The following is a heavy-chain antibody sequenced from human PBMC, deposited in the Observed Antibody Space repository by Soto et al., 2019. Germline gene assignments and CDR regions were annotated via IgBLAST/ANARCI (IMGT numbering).Heavy chain of an antibody. Sequence: PGGSLRLSCAASGFSFSSHAMSWVRQAPGKGLEWVSGISGSGGSTKYADSVKGRFTISRDNSRNKLYLQMNSLRAEDTAAYYSAKDLSDSYMGYFHFRGQGTLVTVS. J-gene: IGHJ4*02. CDR1: GFSFSSHA. V-gene: IGHV3-23*01. D-gene: IGHD2-21*02. CDR2: ISGSGGST. CDR3: AKDLSDSYMGYFHF.